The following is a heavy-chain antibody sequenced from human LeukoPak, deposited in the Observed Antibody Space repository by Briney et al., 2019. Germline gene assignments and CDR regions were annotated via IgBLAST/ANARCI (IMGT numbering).Heavy chain of an antibody. V-gene: IGHV3-7*01. Sequence: PGGSLRLSCAASGFTFSSYWMSWVRQAPGKGLEWVANIKQDGSEKYYVDSVKGRFTISRDNAKNSLYLQMNSLRAEDTAVYYCARSRYYGGNSDAFDIWGQGTMVTVSS. D-gene: IGHD4-23*01. CDR3: ARSRYYGGNSDAFDI. CDR2: IKQDGSEK. CDR1: GFTFSSYW. J-gene: IGHJ3*02.